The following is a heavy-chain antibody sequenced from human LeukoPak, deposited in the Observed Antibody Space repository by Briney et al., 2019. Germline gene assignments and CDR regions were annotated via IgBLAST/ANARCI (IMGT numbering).Heavy chain of an antibody. D-gene: IGHD5-12*01. CDR2: IYYSGST. V-gene: IGHV4-39*07. J-gene: IGHJ4*02. CDR1: GGSISSSSYC. CDR3: ARDLGIVATTFDY. Sequence: PSETLSLTCTVSGGSISSSSYCWGWIRQPPGKGLEWIGSIYYSGSTYYNPSLKSRVTISVDTSKNQFSLKLSSVTAADTAVYYCARDLGIVATTFDYWGQGTLVTVSS.